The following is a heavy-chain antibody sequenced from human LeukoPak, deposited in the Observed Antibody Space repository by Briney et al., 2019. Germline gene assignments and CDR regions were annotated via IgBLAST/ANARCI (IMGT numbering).Heavy chain of an antibody. CDR3: ARVGTVIVGYYYYGMDV. CDR2: IYHSGST. CDR1: GYSISSGYY. J-gene: IGHJ6*02. V-gene: IGHV4-38-2*02. D-gene: IGHD3-22*01. Sequence: PSETLSLTCTVSGYSISSGYYWGWIRQPPGKGLEWIGSIYHSGSTCYNPSLKSRVTISVDTSKNQFSLKLSSVTAADTAVYYCARVGTVIVGYYYYGMDVWGQGTTVTVSS.